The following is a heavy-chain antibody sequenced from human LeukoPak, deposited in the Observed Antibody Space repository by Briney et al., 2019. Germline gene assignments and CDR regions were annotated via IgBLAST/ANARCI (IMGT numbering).Heavy chain of an antibody. CDR2: VDHSGGT. D-gene: IGHD3-10*01. V-gene: IGHV4-38-2*02. CDR3: ARGRYTMVRGVIGRDTDYYYYSYMDV. J-gene: IGHJ6*03. Sequence: SETLSLTCTVSGYSLSSGYYWGWIRQPPGKGLEWIGSVDHSGGTYYNPSLRSRVSISVDTSKNQFSLKLSSVTAADTAVYYCARGRYTMVRGVIGRDTDYYYYSYMDVWGKGTTVTISS. CDR1: GYSLSSGYY.